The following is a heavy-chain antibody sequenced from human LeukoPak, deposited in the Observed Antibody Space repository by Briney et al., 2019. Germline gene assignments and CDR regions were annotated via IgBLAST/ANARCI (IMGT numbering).Heavy chain of an antibody. CDR2: INPNSGGT. CDR3: ARYDFWSGYRRGWFDP. Sequence: ASVKVSCKASGYTFTGYYMHWVRQAPGQGLEWMGWINPNSGGTNYAQKFQGRVTMTRDTSISTAYMELSRLRSDDTAVYYCARYDFWSGYRRGWFDPWGQGTLVTVSS. J-gene: IGHJ5*02. V-gene: IGHV1-2*02. D-gene: IGHD3-3*01. CDR1: GYTFTGYY.